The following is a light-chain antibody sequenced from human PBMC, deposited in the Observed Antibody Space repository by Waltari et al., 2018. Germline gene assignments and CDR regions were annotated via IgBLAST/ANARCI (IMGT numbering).Light chain of an antibody. J-gene: IGKJ1*01. V-gene: IGKV3-20*01. Sequence: WRARKSGGGSRIAWYQTKPGQAPRLVMYCASRSAAGIADRFRGSGSGTDFSLTIISLETEDCAVYYCQQHGTVPATFGQGTKVDIK. CDR3: QQHGTVPAT. CDR1: KSGGGSR. CDR2: CAS.